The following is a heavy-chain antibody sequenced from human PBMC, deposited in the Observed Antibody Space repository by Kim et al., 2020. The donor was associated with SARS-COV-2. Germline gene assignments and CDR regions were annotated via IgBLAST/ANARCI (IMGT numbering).Heavy chain of an antibody. J-gene: IGHJ5*02. CDR2: IWYDGSNK. Sequence: GGSLRLSCAASGFTFSSYGMHWVRQAPGKGLEWVAVIWYDGSNKYYADSVKGRFTISRDNSKNTLYLQMNSLRAEDTAVYYCAKGVTKPITMVRGVIGAWGQGTLVTVSS. CDR1: GFTFSSYG. V-gene: IGHV3-33*06. CDR3: AKGVTKPITMVRGVIGA. D-gene: IGHD3-10*01.